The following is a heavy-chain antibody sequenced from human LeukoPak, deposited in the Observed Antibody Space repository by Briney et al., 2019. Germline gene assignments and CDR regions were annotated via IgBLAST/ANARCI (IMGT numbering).Heavy chain of an antibody. Sequence: AGGSLRLSCAASGFTVITNDMTWVRQAPGKGPEWVSVLYSDGNTKYADSVQGRFTISRDNSKNTLYLEMNGLSPDDTAVYYCARGVEPLAANTLAYWGQGTLVTVSS. V-gene: IGHV3-53*01. CDR3: ARGVEPLAANTLAY. J-gene: IGHJ4*02. CDR1: GFTVITND. CDR2: LYSDGNT. D-gene: IGHD1-14*01.